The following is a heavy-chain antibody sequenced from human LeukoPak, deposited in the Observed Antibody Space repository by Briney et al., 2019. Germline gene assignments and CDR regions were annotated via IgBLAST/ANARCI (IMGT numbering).Heavy chain of an antibody. Sequence: SETLSLTCTVSGGSISSGGYYWCWIRQHPGKGLEWIGYIYYSGSTYYNPSLKSRVTISVDTSKNQFSLKLSSVTAADTAVYYCARGTVFSWFGEFDYWGQGTLVTVSS. V-gene: IGHV4-31*03. J-gene: IGHJ4*02. D-gene: IGHD3-10*01. CDR3: ARGTVFSWFGEFDY. CDR1: GGSISSGGYY. CDR2: IYYSGST.